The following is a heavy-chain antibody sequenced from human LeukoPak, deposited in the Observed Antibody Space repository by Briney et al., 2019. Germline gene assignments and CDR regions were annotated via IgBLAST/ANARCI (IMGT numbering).Heavy chain of an antibody. D-gene: IGHD5-12*01. CDR2: MNPNSGNT. CDR3: ARVVGYSGYDGPSYYYYGMDV. Sequence: ASVKVSCKASGYTFTSYDINWVRQATGQGLEWMGWMNPNSGNTGYAQKLQGRVTMTRNTPISTAYMELSSLRSEDTAVYYCARVVGYSGYDGPSYYYYGMDVWGQGTTVTVSS. CDR1: GYTFTSYD. V-gene: IGHV1-8*01. J-gene: IGHJ6*02.